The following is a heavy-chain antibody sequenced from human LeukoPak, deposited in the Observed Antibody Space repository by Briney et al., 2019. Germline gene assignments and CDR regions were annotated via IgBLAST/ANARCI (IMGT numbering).Heavy chain of an antibody. J-gene: IGHJ4*02. V-gene: IGHV3-11*04. D-gene: IGHD3-3*01. CDR2: ISSGGTTI. Sequence: GALRLYCAASGFTISDYSMSWIRQAPGKGLEWVSHISSGGTTIYYADSVKGRFTISSDNAKNSLDLQMNSLRAEDTAVYYCARDRMGSADFSSGYYTGTFDYWGQGTLVTVSS. CDR1: GFTISDYS. CDR3: ARDRMGSADFSSGYYTGTFDY.